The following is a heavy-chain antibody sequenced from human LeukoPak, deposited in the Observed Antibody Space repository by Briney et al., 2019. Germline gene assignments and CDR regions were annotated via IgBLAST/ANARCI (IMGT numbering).Heavy chain of an antibody. V-gene: IGHV4-34*01. D-gene: IGHD1-26*01. J-gene: IGHJ4*02. CDR3: ARGPGGRDDY. CDR1: GKSFGAYY. CDR2: INHSGST. Sequence: PSETLSLTCAVYGKSFGAYYWSWIRQPPGNGLEWIGEINHSGSTNYNPSLNSRVTLSVDTSKNQFSLHLTSVTAADTAVYYCARGPGGRDDYWGQGTLVTVSS.